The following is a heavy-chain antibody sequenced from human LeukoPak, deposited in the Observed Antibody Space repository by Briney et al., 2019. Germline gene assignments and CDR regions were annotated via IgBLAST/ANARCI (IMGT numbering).Heavy chain of an antibody. D-gene: IGHD3-10*01. CDR2: INHSGST. CDR3: ARGVVTMVRGVIYASRPKNWFDP. Sequence: SETLSLTCAVYGGSFSDYYWNWIRQPPGKGLEWIGEINHSGSTNYNPSLKSRVTISVDTSKNQFSLKLSSVTPADTAVYYCARGVVTMVRGVIYASRPKNWFDPWGQGTLVTVSS. J-gene: IGHJ5*02. CDR1: GGSFSDYY. V-gene: IGHV4-34*01.